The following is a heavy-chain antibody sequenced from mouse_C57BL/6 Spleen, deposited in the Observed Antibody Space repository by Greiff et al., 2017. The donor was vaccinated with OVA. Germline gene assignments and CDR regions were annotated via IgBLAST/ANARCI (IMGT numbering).Heavy chain of an antibody. CDR2: IDPETGGT. D-gene: IGHD3-3*01. V-gene: IGHV1-15*01. Sequence: QVQLQQSGAELVRPGASVTLSCKASGYTFTDYEMHWVKQTPVHGLEWIGAIDPETGGTAYNQKFKGKAILTADKSSSTAYMELRSLTSEDSAVYYCTISDGTKDYFDYWGQGTTLTVSS. J-gene: IGHJ2*01. CDR3: TISDGTKDYFDY. CDR1: GYTFTDYE.